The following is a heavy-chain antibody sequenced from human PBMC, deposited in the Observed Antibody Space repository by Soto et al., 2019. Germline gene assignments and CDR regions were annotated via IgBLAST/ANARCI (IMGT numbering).Heavy chain of an antibody. CDR1: GGYISSYY. V-gene: IGHV4-59*01. CDR2: IYYSGRT. Sequence: QVQLQESRPGLVKPSETLSLTCTVSGGYISSYYWSWIRQPPGKGLEWIGYIYYSGRTNYNPSLKSRVTISVDTSKNQFSLKLSSVTAADTAVYYCAGDSNYCGMDVWGQGTTVTVSS. J-gene: IGHJ6*02. D-gene: IGHD3-3*02. CDR3: AGDSNYCGMDV.